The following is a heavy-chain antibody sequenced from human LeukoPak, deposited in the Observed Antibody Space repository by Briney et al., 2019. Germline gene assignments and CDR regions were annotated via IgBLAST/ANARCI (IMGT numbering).Heavy chain of an antibody. CDR2: ISGSGGST. CDR1: GFTFSSYA. V-gene: IGHV3-23*01. D-gene: IGHD2-15*01. CDR3: AKTGPCSSGSCHLHYYYYYGMDV. Sequence: PGGSLRLSCAASGFTFSSYAMSWVRQAPGKGLEWVSAISGSGGSTYYADSVKGRFTISRDNSKNTLYLQMNSLRAEDTAVYYCAKTGPCSSGSCHLHYYYYYGMDVWGQGTTVTVSS. J-gene: IGHJ6*02.